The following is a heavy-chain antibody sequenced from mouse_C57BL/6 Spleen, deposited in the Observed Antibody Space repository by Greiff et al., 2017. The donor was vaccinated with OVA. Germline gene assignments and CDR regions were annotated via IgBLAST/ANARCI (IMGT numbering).Heavy chain of an antibody. CDR1: GYTFTGYW. Sequence: QVQLQQSGAELMKPGASVKLSCKATGYTFTGYWIKWVKQSPGHGLEWIGEILPGSGSTNYNEKFKGKATFTVDTSSTTAYMQLSSLTTEDSAIYDGARGVTARDYAMDYWGQGTSVTVSS. D-gene: IGHD3-3*01. CDR2: ILPGSGST. V-gene: IGHV1-9*01. J-gene: IGHJ4*01. CDR3: ARGVTARDYAMDY.